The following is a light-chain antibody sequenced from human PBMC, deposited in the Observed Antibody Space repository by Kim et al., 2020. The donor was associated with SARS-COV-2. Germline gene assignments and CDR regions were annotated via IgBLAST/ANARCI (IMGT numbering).Light chain of an antibody. J-gene: IGLJ2*01. Sequence: PGQSVALSCTGSSSDVGRYHYVACYQQHPLKAPKLMIYDVINRPSAVPDRFSGSQSGNTASLTISRLLAEDEADYYCCSYAGNYEVFGGGTQLTVL. CDR2: DVI. CDR1: SSDVGRYHY. CDR3: CSYAGNYEV. V-gene: IGLV2-11*01.